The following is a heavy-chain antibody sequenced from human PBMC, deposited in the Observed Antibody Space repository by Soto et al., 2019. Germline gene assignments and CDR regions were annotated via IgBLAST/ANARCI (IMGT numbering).Heavy chain of an antibody. D-gene: IGHD1-7*01. V-gene: IGHV4-4*07. J-gene: IGHJ4*02. CDR1: SGSINSFY. CDR2: IHSSGTT. CDR3: ARDRIIGTSYSDY. Sequence: SETLSLTCTVSSGSINSFYWSWIRQPAGKGLEWIGRIHSSGTTNYNPSLKSRVTMSVDTSKNQFSLKLTSVTAADTAVYYCARDRIIGTSYSDYWGRGILVTVSS.